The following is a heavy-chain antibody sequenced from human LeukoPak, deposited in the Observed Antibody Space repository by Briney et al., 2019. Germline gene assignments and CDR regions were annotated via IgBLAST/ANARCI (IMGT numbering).Heavy chain of an antibody. D-gene: IGHD3-10*01. CDR2: IYTSGST. V-gene: IGHV4-4*08. CDR1: GGSISSYY. CDR3: ARGGVYYYYYMDV. J-gene: IGHJ6*03. Sequence: PSETLSLTCIVSGGSISSYYWSWIRQPPGKGLEWIGRIYTSGSTNYNPSLKSRVTISVDTSKNQFSLKLSSVTAAVTAVYYCARGGVYYYYYMDVWGKGTTVTVSS.